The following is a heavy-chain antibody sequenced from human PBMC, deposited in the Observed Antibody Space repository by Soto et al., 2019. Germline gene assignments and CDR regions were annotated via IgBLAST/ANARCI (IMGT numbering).Heavy chain of an antibody. CDR3: ARLGDSSGPYYFDY. V-gene: IGHV4-30-4*01. D-gene: IGHD3-22*01. Sequence: QVQLQESAQGLVKPSQTLSLTCTVSGGSISSGDYYWSWIRQPPGQGLEWIGYTYYSGSTYYNPSLQSRVTIAEDTSNNQLSLKLSSVTAADTAVDYCARLGDSSGPYYFDYWGQGTLVTVSS. J-gene: IGHJ4*02. CDR1: GGSISSGDYY. CDR2: TYYSGST.